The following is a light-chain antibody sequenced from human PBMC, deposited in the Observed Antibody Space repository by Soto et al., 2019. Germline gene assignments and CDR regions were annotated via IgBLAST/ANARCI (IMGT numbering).Light chain of an antibody. CDR3: AAWDDHLSGSYV. V-gene: IGLV1-47*01. J-gene: IGLJ1*01. CDR1: SSNIGINY. CDR2: RNN. Sequence: QSVLTQPPSASGTPGQRVTISCSGSSSNIGINYVYWYQQLPGTAPKLLIYRNNQRPSGVPDRFSGSKSGTSASLAISGLRSEDEADYYCAAWDDHLSGSYVFGTGTKVTVL.